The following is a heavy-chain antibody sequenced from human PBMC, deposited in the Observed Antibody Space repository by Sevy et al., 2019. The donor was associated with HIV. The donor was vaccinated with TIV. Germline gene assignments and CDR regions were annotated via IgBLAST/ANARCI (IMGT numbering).Heavy chain of an antibody. Sequence: GGSLRLSCVASGFTFSGYSRNWVPQAPGKGREGVSYISSSSNTIYSADSVKGRFTISRDNAKNSLYLQMNSLRDEDTAVYYCARDYSGSYYRFDYWGQGTLVTVSS. D-gene: IGHD1-26*01. J-gene: IGHJ4*02. V-gene: IGHV3-48*02. CDR3: ARDYSGSYYRFDY. CDR1: GFTFSGYS. CDR2: ISSSSNTI.